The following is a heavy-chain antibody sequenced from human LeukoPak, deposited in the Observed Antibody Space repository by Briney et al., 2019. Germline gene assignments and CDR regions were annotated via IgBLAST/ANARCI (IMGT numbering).Heavy chain of an antibody. Sequence: SSETLYLTCAVSGYSISSGYYWSWIRQPPGKGLEWIGEINHSGGTNYNPSLKSRVTISVDTSKNQFSLKLSSVTAADTAVYYCARVAGYCSGGSCRTRFDPWGQGTLVTVSS. D-gene: IGHD2-15*01. CDR3: ARVAGYCSGGSCRTRFDP. J-gene: IGHJ5*02. CDR1: GYSISSGYY. V-gene: IGHV4-34*01. CDR2: INHSGGT.